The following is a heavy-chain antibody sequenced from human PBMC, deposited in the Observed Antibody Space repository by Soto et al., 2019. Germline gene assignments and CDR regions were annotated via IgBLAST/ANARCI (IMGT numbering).Heavy chain of an antibody. V-gene: IGHV3-74*01. J-gene: IGHJ4*02. Sequence: EVQLVESGGGLVQPGGSLRLSCAASGFTFSSYWMHWVRQAPGKGLVWVSRINSDGSSTSYADSVKGRFTISRDNAKNTLQLQMNSLRAEDTAVYYCVRTSLVVAAATREDYWGQGTLVTVSS. D-gene: IGHD2-15*01. CDR1: GFTFSSYW. CDR2: INSDGSST. CDR3: VRTSLVVAAATREDY.